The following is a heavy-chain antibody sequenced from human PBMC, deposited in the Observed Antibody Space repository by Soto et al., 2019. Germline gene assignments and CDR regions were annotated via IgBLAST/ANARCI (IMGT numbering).Heavy chain of an antibody. CDR3: AREGVVPAAPVDY. V-gene: IGHV4-59*01. J-gene: IGHJ4*02. D-gene: IGHD2-2*01. Sequence: SETLSLTCTVSGGSIISYYWSWIRQPPGKGLEWIGYIYYSGSTNYNPSLKSRVTISVDTSKNQFSLKLSSVTAADTAVYYCAREGVVPAAPVDYWGQGTLVTVS. CDR2: IYYSGST. CDR1: GGSIISYY.